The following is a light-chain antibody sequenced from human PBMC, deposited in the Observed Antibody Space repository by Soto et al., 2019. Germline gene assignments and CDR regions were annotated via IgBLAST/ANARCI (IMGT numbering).Light chain of an antibody. V-gene: IGKV3-20*01. CDR3: QQYGSSPST. J-gene: IGKJ4*01. CDR1: QSVSSN. Sequence: EIVMTQSPATLSVSPGERATLSCRASQSVSSNLAWYQQKPGQAPRLLIYGASSRATGIPDRFSGSGSGTDFTLTISRLEPEDFAVYYCQQYGSSPSTFGGGTKVDIK. CDR2: GAS.